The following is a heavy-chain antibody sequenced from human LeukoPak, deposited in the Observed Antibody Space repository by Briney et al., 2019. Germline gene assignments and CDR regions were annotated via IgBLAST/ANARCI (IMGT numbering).Heavy chain of an antibody. CDR2: INHSGST. D-gene: IGHD6-19*01. CDR1: GGSFSGYY. V-gene: IGHV4-34*01. J-gene: IGHJ4*02. CDR3: ARAEQWLVYGFDH. Sequence: KPSETLSLTCAVYGGSFSGYYWSWIRQPPGKGLEWIGEINHSGSTNYNPSLKSRVTISVDTSKNQFSLKLSSVTAADTAVYYCARAEQWLVYGFDHWGQGTLVTVSS.